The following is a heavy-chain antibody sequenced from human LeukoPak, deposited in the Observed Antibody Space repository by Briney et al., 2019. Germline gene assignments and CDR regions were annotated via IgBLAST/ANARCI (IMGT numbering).Heavy chain of an antibody. V-gene: IGHV4-61*01. CDR1: GGSFSSGSHY. J-gene: IGHJ4*02. D-gene: IGHD3-3*01. CDR2: TFYSGTT. Sequence: SEALSLTCTVSGGSFSSGSHYWSWIRQPPGKGLEWIAYTFYSGTTNYNPSLKSRVTMSVDTSKNQFSLKLTSVTAADTAVYYCAGGIPSGYYPLFDYWGQGTLLGVSS. CDR3: AGGIPSGYYPLFDY.